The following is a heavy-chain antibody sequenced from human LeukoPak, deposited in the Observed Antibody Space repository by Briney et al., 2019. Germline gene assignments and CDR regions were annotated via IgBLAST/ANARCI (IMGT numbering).Heavy chain of an antibody. Sequence: PGGSLRLSCAASGFTFINAWMTWVRQAPGKGLEWVSYISSSGSTIYYADSVKGRFTISRDNAKNSLYLQMNSLRAEDTAVYYCARGWKRYYFDYWGQGTLVTVSS. J-gene: IGHJ4*02. CDR3: ARGWKRYYFDY. V-gene: IGHV3-11*04. D-gene: IGHD1-1*01. CDR2: ISSSGSTI. CDR1: GFTFINAW.